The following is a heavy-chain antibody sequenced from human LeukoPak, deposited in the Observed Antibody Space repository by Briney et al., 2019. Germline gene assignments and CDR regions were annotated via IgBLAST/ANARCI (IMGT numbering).Heavy chain of an antibody. CDR1: GGSISSGDYY. Sequence: PSQTLSLTCTVSGGSISSGDYYWSWIRQPPGKGLESIGFIYYSGSTYYTPSLKSRLSMSLDTSKNQFSLNLSSVTAADTAVYYCARGWNAPGDYWGQGTLVTVSS. J-gene: IGHJ4*02. D-gene: IGHD1-1*01. CDR2: IYYSGST. V-gene: IGHV4-30-4*01. CDR3: ARGWNAPGDY.